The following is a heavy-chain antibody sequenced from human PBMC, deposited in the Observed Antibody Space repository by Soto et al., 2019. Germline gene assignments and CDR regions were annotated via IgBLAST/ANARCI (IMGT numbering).Heavy chain of an antibody. Sequence: PGGSLRLSCAASGFTFSSYWMSWVRQAPGKGLEWVANIKQDGSEKYYVDSVKGRFTISRDNAKNSLYLQMNSLRAEDTAVYYCAREDYGSGSSDSDYWGQGTLVTVSS. J-gene: IGHJ4*02. CDR2: IKQDGSEK. D-gene: IGHD3-10*01. V-gene: IGHV3-7*05. CDR1: GFTFSSYW. CDR3: AREDYGSGSSDSDY.